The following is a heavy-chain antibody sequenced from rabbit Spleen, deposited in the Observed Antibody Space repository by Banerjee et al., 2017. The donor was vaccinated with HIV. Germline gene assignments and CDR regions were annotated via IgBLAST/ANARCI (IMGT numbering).Heavy chain of an antibody. V-gene: IGHV1S45*01. D-gene: IGHD3-1*01. CDR1: GFSFSNKAV. Sequence: EQLLESGGGLVKPEGSLKLSCTASGFSFSNKAVMCWVRQAPGKGLEWIACINAVTGRPVYANWAKGRFTISKTSSTTVTLQMTGLTAADTATYFCARARGPSLWGPGTLVTVS. J-gene: IGHJ4*01. CDR2: INAVTGRP. CDR3: ARARGPSL.